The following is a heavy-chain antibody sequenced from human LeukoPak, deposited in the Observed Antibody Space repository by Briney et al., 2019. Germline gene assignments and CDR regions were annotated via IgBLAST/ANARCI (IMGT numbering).Heavy chain of an antibody. V-gene: IGHV3-64*01. CDR2: ISSNGGST. D-gene: IGHD3-22*01. J-gene: IGHJ5*02. CDR3: AKRGSGYYNWFDP. CDR1: GFTFSSYA. Sequence: GGSLRLSCAASGFTFSSYAMHWVRQAPGKGLEYVSAISSNGGSTYYANSVKGRFTISRDNSKNTLYLQMNSLRAEDTAVYYCAKRGSGYYNWFDPWGQGTLVTVSS.